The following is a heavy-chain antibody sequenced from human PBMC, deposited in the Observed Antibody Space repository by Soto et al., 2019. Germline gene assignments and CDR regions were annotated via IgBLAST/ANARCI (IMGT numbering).Heavy chain of an antibody. Sequence: GGSLRLSCAASGFTFSSYSMNWVRQAPGKGLEWVSSISSSSSYIYYADSVKGRFTISRDNAKNSLYLQMNSLRAEDTAVYYCARGTTIFGVVIIPGAFDIWGQGTMVTVSS. D-gene: IGHD3-3*01. CDR2: ISSSSSYI. CDR3: ARGTTIFGVVIIPGAFDI. V-gene: IGHV3-21*01. CDR1: GFTFSSYS. J-gene: IGHJ3*02.